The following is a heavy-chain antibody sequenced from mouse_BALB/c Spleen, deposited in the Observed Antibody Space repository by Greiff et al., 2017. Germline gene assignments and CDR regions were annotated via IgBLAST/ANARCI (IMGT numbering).Heavy chain of an antibody. CDR2: ISSGGSYT. CDR3: ARHRDSWGYYFDY. V-gene: IGHV5-6*01. J-gene: IGHJ2*01. CDR1: GFTFSSYG. D-gene: IGHD3-3*01. Sequence: EVQGVESGGDLVKPGGSLKLSCAASGFTFSSYGMSWVRQTPDKRLEWVATISSGGSYTYYPDSVKGRFTISRDNAKNTLYLQMSSLKSEDTAMYYCARHRDSWGYYFDYWGQGTTLTVSS.